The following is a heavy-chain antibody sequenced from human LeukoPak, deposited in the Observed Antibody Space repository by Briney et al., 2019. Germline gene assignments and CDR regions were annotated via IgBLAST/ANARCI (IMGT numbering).Heavy chain of an antibody. D-gene: IGHD2-2*01. CDR2: ISGSSTYT. J-gene: IGHJ4*02. CDR1: GFTFSDYY. Sequence: GGSLRLSCAASGFTFSDYYMSWIRQAPGKGLEWVSYISGSSTYTNYAESVKGRFTISRYNAKNLLYLQMNSIRAEDTAVYHCARACTSTSCYVFDYWGQGTLVSVSS. V-gene: IGHV3-11*05. CDR3: ARACTSTSCYVFDY.